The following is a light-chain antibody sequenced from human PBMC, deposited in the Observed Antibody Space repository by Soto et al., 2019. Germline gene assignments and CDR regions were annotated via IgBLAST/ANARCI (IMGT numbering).Light chain of an antibody. V-gene: IGKV1-39*01. Sequence: DIQMTQSPSSRSASVGDRVTITCRAVQSISTYLIWYQHKPGKAPNLLIYAASSLQSGVPSRFSGSGSGTDLTLTIISLQPEDFATYYCQQSYNPPLTFGGGTKVQIK. CDR3: QQSYNPPLT. J-gene: IGKJ4*01. CDR1: QSISTY. CDR2: AAS.